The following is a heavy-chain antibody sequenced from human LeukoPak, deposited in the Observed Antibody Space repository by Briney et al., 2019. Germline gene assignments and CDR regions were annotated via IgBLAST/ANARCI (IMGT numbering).Heavy chain of an antibody. D-gene: IGHD1-26*01. V-gene: IGHV3-23*01. J-gene: IGHJ4*02. CDR1: GFTFSNYA. CDR3: AKVRGFGLVPNDY. Sequence: GGSLRLSCAASGFTFSNYAMSWVRQAPGKGLEWVSSISGGAANTWYADSVEGRFTISRDNSKDTLFLQMNSLRAEDTAVYYCAKVRGFGLVPNDYWGQGALVIVSS. CDR2: ISGGAANT.